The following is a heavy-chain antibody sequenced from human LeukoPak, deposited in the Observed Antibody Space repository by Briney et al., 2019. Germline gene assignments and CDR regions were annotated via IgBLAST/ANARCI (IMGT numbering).Heavy chain of an antibody. CDR2: IYYSGST. CDR1: GGSISSSSYS. V-gene: IGHV4-39*01. Sequence: SETLSLTCTVSGGSISSSSYSWGWIRQPPGKGLEWIGSIYYSGSTYYNPSLKSRVAISVDTSENQFSLKLSSVTAADTAVYYCARRLYYYDSSLAFDIWGQGTMVTVSS. CDR3: ARRLYYYDSSLAFDI. D-gene: IGHD3-22*01. J-gene: IGHJ3*02.